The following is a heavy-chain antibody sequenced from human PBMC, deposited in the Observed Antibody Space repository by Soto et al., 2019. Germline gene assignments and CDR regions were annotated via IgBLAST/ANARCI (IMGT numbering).Heavy chain of an antibody. J-gene: IGHJ2*01. V-gene: IGHV4-34*01. CDR2: INNGGSS. D-gene: IGHD3-10*01. CDR1: GGSFSGYY. Sequence: SETLSLTCAVYGGSFSGYYWSWIRQPPGKGLEWIGEINNGGSSNYNPSLKSRVSMSVGTSNNQFSLKLTSVTAADTDMYYCARGRGDGYNQDWYFDLWGRGTLVTVSS. CDR3: ARGRGDGYNQDWYFDL.